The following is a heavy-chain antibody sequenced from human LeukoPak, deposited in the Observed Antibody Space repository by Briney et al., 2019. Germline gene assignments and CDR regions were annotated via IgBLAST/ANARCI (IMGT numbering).Heavy chain of an antibody. Sequence: PSETLSLTCTVSGGSISSSSYYWGWIRQPPGKGLEWIGSIYYSGSTYYNPSLKSRVTISVDTSKNQFSLKLSSVTAADTAVYYCARSGDTGYCSGGSCYESDYAPMKTWGQGTLVTVSS. CDR3: ARSGDTGYCSGGSCYESDYAPMKT. J-gene: IGHJ4*02. D-gene: IGHD2-15*01. V-gene: IGHV4-39*01. CDR2: IYYSGST. CDR1: GGSISSSSYY.